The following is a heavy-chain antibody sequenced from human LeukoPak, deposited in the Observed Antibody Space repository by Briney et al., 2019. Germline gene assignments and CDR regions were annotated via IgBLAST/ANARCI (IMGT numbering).Heavy chain of an antibody. D-gene: IGHD5-18*01. Sequence: SGTLSLTCTVSGGSISSYYWSWIRQPPGKGLEWIRYIYYSGSTNYNPSLKSRVTISVDTSKNQFSLKLSSVTAAGTAVYYCARDLNSYEGHVWFDPWGLGTLVTVSS. J-gene: IGHJ5*02. CDR3: ARDLNSYEGHVWFDP. CDR1: GGSISSYY. V-gene: IGHV4-59*01. CDR2: IYYSGST.